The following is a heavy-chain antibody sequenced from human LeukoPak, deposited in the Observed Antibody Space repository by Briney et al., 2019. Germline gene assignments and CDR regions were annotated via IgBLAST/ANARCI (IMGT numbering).Heavy chain of an antibody. CDR1: GGSISSYY. V-gene: IGHV4-4*07. J-gene: IGHJ3*02. Sequence: SETLSLTCTVSGGSISSYYGSWIRQPAGKGLEWIWRIYTSGSTNYNPSLKSRVTMSVDTSKNQFSLKLSSVTAADTAVYYCARYDYYDSSGPKGNDAFDIWGQGTMVTVSS. CDR3: ARYDYYDSSGPKGNDAFDI. D-gene: IGHD3-22*01. CDR2: IYTSGST.